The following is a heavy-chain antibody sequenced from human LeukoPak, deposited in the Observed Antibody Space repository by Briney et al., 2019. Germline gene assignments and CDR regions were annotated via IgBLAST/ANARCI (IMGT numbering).Heavy chain of an antibody. D-gene: IGHD3-22*01. CDR2: ISSSGGLA. Sequence: PGGSLRLSCGASGFTFSSYAMSWVRQAPGKGLEWVSAISSSGGLAYYADSVKGRFTMSRDNSENTLFLQMNSLRADDTALYYCAKAGSRGYRYYFDYWGQGILVTVSS. CDR3: AKAGSRGYRYYFDY. CDR1: GFTFSSYA. J-gene: IGHJ4*02. V-gene: IGHV3-23*01.